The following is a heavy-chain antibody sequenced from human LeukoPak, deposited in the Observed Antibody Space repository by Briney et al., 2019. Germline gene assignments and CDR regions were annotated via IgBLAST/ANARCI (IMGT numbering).Heavy chain of an antibody. J-gene: IGHJ4*02. CDR1: GGSISSSSYY. Sequence: SETLSLTCTVSGGSISSSSYYWGWIRQPPGKGLEWIGSIYYSGSTYYNPSLKSRVTISVDTSKNQFSLKLSSVTAADTAVYYCARFYRYGDYFDYWGQGTLVTVSS. CDR2: IYYSGST. V-gene: IGHV4-39*07. D-gene: IGHD4-17*01. CDR3: ARFYRYGDYFDY.